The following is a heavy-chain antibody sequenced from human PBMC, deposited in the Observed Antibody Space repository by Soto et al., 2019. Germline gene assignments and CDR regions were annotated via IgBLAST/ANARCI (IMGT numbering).Heavy chain of an antibody. CDR3: ARVQIEEEWLVHAFES. D-gene: IGHD6-19*01. CDR1: DFPFSSYC. Sequence: PGGSLRLSGAACDFPFSSYCMDWVRQAPGQGLVGVSRINRNXSSTSYADSVKGRFNISRDKAKNTLYLQMNSLTAEDTALYYCARVQIEEEWLVHAFESGGQGTMVTVSS. CDR2: INRNXSST. J-gene: IGHJ3*02. V-gene: IGHV3-74*01.